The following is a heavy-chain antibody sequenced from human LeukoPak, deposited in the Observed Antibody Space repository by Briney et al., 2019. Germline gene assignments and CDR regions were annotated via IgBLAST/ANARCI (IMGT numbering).Heavy chain of an antibody. CDR3: AKLVWGPYCTNGVCPDAFDI. D-gene: IGHD2-8*01. J-gene: IGHJ3*02. CDR1: GFTFSSYG. V-gene: IGHV3-30*02. CDR2: IRYDGSNK. Sequence: PGGSLRLSCAASGFTFSSYGMHWVRQAPGKGLEWVAFIRYDGSNKYYADSVKGRFTISRDNSKNTLYLQMNSLRAEDTAVYYCAKLVWGPYCTNGVCPDAFDIWGQGTMVTVSS.